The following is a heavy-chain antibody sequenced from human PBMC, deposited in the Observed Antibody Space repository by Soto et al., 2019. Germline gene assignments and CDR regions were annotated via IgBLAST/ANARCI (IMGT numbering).Heavy chain of an antibody. CDR3: AKAPTPRYCSGGSCYYHFDY. CDR1: GFTFDDYA. CDR2: SRWNSGSI. J-gene: IGHJ4*02. Sequence: PGGSLRLSCAASGFTFDDYAMHWVRQAPGKGLEWVSGSRWNSGSIGYADSVKGRFTISRDNAKNSLYLQMNSLRAEDTALYYCAKAPTPRYCSGGSCYYHFDYWGQGTLVTVSS. V-gene: IGHV3-9*01. D-gene: IGHD2-15*01.